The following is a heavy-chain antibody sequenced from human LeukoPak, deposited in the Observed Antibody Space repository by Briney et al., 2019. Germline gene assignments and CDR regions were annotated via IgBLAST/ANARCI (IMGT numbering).Heavy chain of an antibody. J-gene: IGHJ6*03. D-gene: IGHD2-2*01. CDR3: ARRSAQYCSSTSCYETDYYYYYYMDV. CDR1: GYTFTGYY. V-gene: IGHV1-2*02. Sequence: ASVKVSCKASGYTFTGYYMHWVRQAPGQGLEWMGWTNPNSGGTNYAQKFRGRVTMTRDTSISTAYMELSRLRSDDTAVYYCARRSAQYCSSTSCYETDYYYYYYMDVWGKGTTVTVSS. CDR2: TNPNSGGT.